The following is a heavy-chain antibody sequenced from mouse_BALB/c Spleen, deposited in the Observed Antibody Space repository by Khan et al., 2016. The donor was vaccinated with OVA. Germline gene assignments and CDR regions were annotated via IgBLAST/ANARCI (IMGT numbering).Heavy chain of an antibody. D-gene: IGHD2-10*02. CDR1: GFSLTDYG. J-gene: IGHJ4*01. V-gene: IGHV2-6-5*01. CDR2: IWGGGST. CDR3: AKGVWSYYFALDY. Sequence: QVQLQQSGPGLVAPSQSLSFTCTVSGFSLTDYGVSWIRQPPGKGLEWLGVIWGGGSTYYNSALKSRLSISKDNSKSQVFLKMNSLQTDDTAMYYCAKGVWSYYFALDYWGQGTSVTVSS.